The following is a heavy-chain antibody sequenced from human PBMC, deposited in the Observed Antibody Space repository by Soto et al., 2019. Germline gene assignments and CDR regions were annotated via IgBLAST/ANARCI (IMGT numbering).Heavy chain of an antibody. D-gene: IGHD6-13*01. V-gene: IGHV6-1*01. CDR3: ARAIVVSSWYIVYYGMDV. CDR2: TYYRSKWYN. J-gene: IGHJ6*02. CDR1: GDSVSSNSAA. Sequence: SQTLSLTCAISGDSVSSNSAAWNWIRQSPSRGLEWLGRTYYRSKWYNDYAVSVKSRITINPDTSKNQFSLQLNSVTPEDTAVYYCARAIVVSSWYIVYYGMDVWGQGTTVTVSS.